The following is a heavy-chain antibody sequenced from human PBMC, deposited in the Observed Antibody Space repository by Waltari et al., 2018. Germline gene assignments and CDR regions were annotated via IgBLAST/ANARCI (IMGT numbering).Heavy chain of an antibody. CDR1: GYSISSGYY. J-gene: IGHJ6*03. Sequence: QVQLQESGPGLVKHSETLYLTCAVSGYSISSGYYWGWIRQPTGKGLEWIGSIYTSGSTNYNPSLKSRVTMSVDTSKNQFSLKLSSVTAADTAVYYCAGSCGGDCYNYYYYYMDVWGKGTTVTVSS. CDR3: AGSCGGDCYNYYYYYMDV. CDR2: IYTSGST. V-gene: IGHV4-38-2*01. D-gene: IGHD2-21*01.